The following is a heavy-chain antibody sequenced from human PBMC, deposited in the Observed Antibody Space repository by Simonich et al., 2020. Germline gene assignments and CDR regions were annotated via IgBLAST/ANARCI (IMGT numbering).Heavy chain of an antibody. V-gene: IGHV1-2*02. CDR1: GYTFTGYY. J-gene: IGHJ3*02. CDR2: INPNSGGT. D-gene: IGHD2-21*01. Sequence: QVQLVQSGAEVKKPGASVKVSCKASGYTFTGYYMHWVRQAPGQGLEWMGLINPNSGGTNYAQKVQGRVTMTRDTSISTAYMELSRLRSDDTAVYYCARNGLVGILKAFDIWGQGTMVTVSS. CDR3: ARNGLVGILKAFDI.